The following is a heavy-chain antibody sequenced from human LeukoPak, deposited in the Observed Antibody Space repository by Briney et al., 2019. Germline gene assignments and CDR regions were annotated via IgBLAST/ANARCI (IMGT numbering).Heavy chain of an antibody. CDR3: ARGLGFSIAARHHYNYIDV. CDR1: GGSFSGYY. D-gene: IGHD6-6*01. Sequence: PSETLSLTCAVYGGSFSGYYWSWIRQPPGKGLEWIGVTNHSATTNYNPSLKGRTTISVDSTKNQFTMKLSLMTADDTAEYSLARGLGFSIAARHHYNYIDVWGKGTTVTVSS. CDR2: TNHSATT. J-gene: IGHJ6*03. V-gene: IGHV4-34*01.